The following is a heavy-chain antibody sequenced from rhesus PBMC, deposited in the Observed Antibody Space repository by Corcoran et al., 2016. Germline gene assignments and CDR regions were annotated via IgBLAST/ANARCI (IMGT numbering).Heavy chain of an antibody. CDR3: ARPHSSGWADAFDF. CDR1: GGSISSGYD. V-gene: IGHV4-76*01. D-gene: IGHD6-31*01. CDR2: IYGSSVST. J-gene: IGHJ3*01. Sequence: QVQLQESGPGVVKPSETLSLTCAVSGGSISSGYDWSWIRQPPGKGLEWIGYIYGSSVSTTDNPSLKNRVTISKDASKNQFSLKLSSVTAADTAVYYCARPHSSGWADAFDFWGQGLRVTVSS.